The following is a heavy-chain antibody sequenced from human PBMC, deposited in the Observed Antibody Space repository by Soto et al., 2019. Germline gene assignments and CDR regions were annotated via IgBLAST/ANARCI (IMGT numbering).Heavy chain of an antibody. J-gene: IGHJ5*02. V-gene: IGHV1-18*01. CDR2: ISTDSGDT. CDR3: SRHHGPTTSENWFDP. CDR1: GYTFFTYD. D-gene: IGHD5-12*01. Sequence: QVHLVQSGVEVKTPGASVKVSCQASGYTFFTYDISWVRQAPGQGLEWMGWISTDSGDTKYAQKFQGRVTMTTDTSTTTAYLELRRLRSDATAVYYCSRHHGPTTSENWFDPWGQGTLVTVSS.